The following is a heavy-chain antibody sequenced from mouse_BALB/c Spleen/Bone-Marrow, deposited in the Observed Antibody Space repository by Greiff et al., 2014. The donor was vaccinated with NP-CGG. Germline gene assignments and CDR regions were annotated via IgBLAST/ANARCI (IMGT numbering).Heavy chain of an antibody. CDR1: GYTFSSYW. CDR2: ILPGRGST. D-gene: IGHD1-1*01. CDR3: ARWDTTAMDY. Sequence: LQESGAELMKPGASVKISCEATGYTFSSYWIEWVKQRPGHGLEWIGEILPGRGSTNYNEKFKGKATFTSDTSSNTAYMQLSSLTSEDSAVYYCARWDTTAMDYWGQGTSVTVSS. V-gene: IGHV1-9*01. J-gene: IGHJ4*01.